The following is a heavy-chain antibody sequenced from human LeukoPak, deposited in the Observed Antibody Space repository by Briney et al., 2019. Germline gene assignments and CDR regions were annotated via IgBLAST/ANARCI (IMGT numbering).Heavy chain of an antibody. CDR2: IIPIFGTA. J-gene: IGHJ4*02. CDR3: ARQRIQLWLRVYFDY. D-gene: IGHD5-18*01. Sequence: GASVKVSCKASGGTFSSYAISWVRQAPGQGLEWMGGIIPIFGTANYAQKFQGRVTITADESTSTAYMEPSSLRSEDTAVYYCARQRIQLWLRVYFDYWGQGTLVTVSS. V-gene: IGHV1-69*13. CDR1: GGTFSSYA.